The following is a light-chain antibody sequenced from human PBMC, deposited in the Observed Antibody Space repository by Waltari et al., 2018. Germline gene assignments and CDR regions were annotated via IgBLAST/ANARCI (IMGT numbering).Light chain of an antibody. J-gene: IGKJ1*01. V-gene: IGKV3-20*01. Sequence: EIVLTQSPGTLSLSPGERAPLSCRASQSVGRYLAWDQQKPGQAPRLLINGASSRATGIPDRFSGSGSGTDFSLTISRLEPEDFAVYYCQKYESLPATFGQGTKVEI. CDR1: QSVGRY. CDR2: GAS. CDR3: QKYESLPAT.